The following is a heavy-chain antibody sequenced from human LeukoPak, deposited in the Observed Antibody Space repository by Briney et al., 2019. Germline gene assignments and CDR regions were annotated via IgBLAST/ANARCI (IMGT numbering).Heavy chain of an antibody. D-gene: IGHD2-2*01. CDR2: IKEDGGEA. J-gene: IGHJ6*03. CDR3: ATRKCSISACRASSYRCMDD. Sequence: PGGSLRLSCAASGFPFTSYWMVWVRQAPGKGLEWVANIKEDGGEAYYVGSVKGRFTVSRDNAKNSLYLQMNSLRVEDTAIYYCATRKCSISACRASSYRCMDDWGKGTTVTVSS. V-gene: IGHV3-7*01. CDR1: GFPFTSYW.